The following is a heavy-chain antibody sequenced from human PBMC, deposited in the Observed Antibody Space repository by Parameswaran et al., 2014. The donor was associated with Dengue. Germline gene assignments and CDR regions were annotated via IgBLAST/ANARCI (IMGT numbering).Heavy chain of an antibody. Sequence: PGKGLEWIGEINHSGSTNYNPSLKSRVTISVDTSKNQFSLKLSSVTAADTAVYYCARVDIIGMDVWGQGTTVTVSS. J-gene: IGHJ6*02. CDR3: ARVDIIGMDV. D-gene: IGHD3-9*01. V-gene: IGHV4-34*01. CDR2: INHSGST.